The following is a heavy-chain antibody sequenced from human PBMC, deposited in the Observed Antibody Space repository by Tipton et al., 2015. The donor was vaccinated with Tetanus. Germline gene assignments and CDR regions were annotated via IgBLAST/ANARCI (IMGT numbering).Heavy chain of an antibody. CDR1: GDSISSNY. J-gene: IGHJ5*02. Sequence: TLSLTCTVSGDSISSNYWSWIRQPAGKGPEWIGRNYINGRNNYNPSLKSRVTMSIDTSKNQFSLNLRSVTAADTAVYYCARDRGFTTYNYFDPWGQGTLVTVSA. V-gene: IGHV4-4*07. CDR2: NYINGRN. CDR3: ARDRGFTTYNYFDP. D-gene: IGHD5-24*01.